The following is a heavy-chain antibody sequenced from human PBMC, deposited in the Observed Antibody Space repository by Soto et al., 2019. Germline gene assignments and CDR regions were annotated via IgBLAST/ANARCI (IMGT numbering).Heavy chain of an antibody. D-gene: IGHD1-7*01. Sequence: SVKVSSKASCYTFSNYWNSWVGHAPGQGLEWMGRIIPFLGIANYAQKFQGRVTITADKSTSTAYMELSSLRSEDTAVYYCAREELELPSFDYWGQGTLVTVSS. CDR2: IIPFLGIA. J-gene: IGHJ4*02. CDR1: CYTFSNYW. V-gene: IGHV1-69*04. CDR3: AREELELPSFDY.